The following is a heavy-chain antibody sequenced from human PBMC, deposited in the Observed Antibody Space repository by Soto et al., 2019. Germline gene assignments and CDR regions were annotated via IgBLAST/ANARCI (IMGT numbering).Heavy chain of an antibody. Sequence: SETLSLTCTVSGGSVSSYFWSWVRQPPGKGPEWIAYIFYTGSSSYNPSLKSRATMSIDTSKNHFSLKLSSVIAADTAVYYCARLXGVTMVRGVLTAFDIWGQGTMVTVSS. V-gene: IGHV4-59*08. J-gene: IGHJ3*02. CDR1: GGSVSSYF. D-gene: IGHD3-10*01. CDR2: IFYTGSS. CDR3: ARLXGVTMVRGVLTAFDI.